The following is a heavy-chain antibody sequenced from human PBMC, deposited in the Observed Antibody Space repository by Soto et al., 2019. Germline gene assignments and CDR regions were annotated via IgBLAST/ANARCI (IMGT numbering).Heavy chain of an antibody. D-gene: IGHD6-19*01. CDR1: GFTFSSYA. CDR3: ARGSSGWYKDAFDI. V-gene: IGHV3-30-3*01. CDR2: ISYDGSNK. Sequence: QVQLVESGGGVVQPGRSLRLSCAASGFTFSSYAMHWVRQAPGKGLEWVAVISYDGSNKYYADSVKGRFTISRDNSKNTLYLQMNSLRAEETAVYYCARGSSGWYKDAFDIWGQGTMVTVSS. J-gene: IGHJ3*02.